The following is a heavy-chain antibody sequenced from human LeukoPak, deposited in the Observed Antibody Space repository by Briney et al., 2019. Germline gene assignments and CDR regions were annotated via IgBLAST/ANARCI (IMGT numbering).Heavy chain of an antibody. CDR2: NYPDDSDT. D-gene: IGHD4-23*01. CDR1: GYSFTSYW. J-gene: IGHJ4*02. Sequence: GESLKISCKGSGYSFTSYWIAWVRQMPGKGLEWMGINYPDDSDTRYSPSFQGQVTISADKSISTGYLQWRSLKASDTAMYYCARRSYGGKDFDYWGQGALVTVSS. CDR3: ARRSYGGKDFDY. V-gene: IGHV5-51*01.